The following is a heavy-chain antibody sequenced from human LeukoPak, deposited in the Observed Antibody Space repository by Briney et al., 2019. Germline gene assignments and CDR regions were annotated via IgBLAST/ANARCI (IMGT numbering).Heavy chain of an antibody. CDR1: GFTFSSYA. Sequence: GGSLRLSCGTSGFTFSSYAMSWVRQAPGKGLEWVSGISDSGASTYYADSVKGRFTISRDNSKNTLYLQMNSLRAEDTAVYYCTRAYDGSGYYYGTGYWGQGTLVTVSS. CDR2: ISDSGAST. D-gene: IGHD3-22*01. CDR3: TRAYDGSGYYYGTGY. V-gene: IGHV3-23*01. J-gene: IGHJ4*02.